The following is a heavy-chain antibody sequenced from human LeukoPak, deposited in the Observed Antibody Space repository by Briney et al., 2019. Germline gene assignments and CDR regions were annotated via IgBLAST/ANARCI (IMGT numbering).Heavy chain of an antibody. Sequence: GRSLRLSCAASGFTFSRCGMHWVRQAPGKGLEWVAVIWYDGSTEYYTDSMQGRFTISRDNSKNSLYLQMNSLRAEDTAVYYCASLPLRFLEWSDYWGQGTLVTVSS. CDR1: GFTFSRCG. D-gene: IGHD3-3*01. V-gene: IGHV3-33*01. CDR3: ASLPLRFLEWSDY. J-gene: IGHJ4*02. CDR2: IWYDGSTE.